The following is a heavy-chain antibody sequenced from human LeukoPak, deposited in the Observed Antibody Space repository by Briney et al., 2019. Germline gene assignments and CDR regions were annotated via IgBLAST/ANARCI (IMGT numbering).Heavy chain of an antibody. Sequence: SETLSLTCTVSGGSISSYYWSWIRQPAGKGLEWIGRIYTTGSTNYNPSLKSRVTMSVDTSKNQFSLKLSSVTAADTAVYYCARAYKGSISLNYYYYMDVWGKGTTVTVSS. J-gene: IGHJ6*03. V-gene: IGHV4-4*07. CDR1: GGSISSYY. CDR3: ARAYKGSISLNYYYYMDV. CDR2: IYTTGST. D-gene: IGHD1-14*01.